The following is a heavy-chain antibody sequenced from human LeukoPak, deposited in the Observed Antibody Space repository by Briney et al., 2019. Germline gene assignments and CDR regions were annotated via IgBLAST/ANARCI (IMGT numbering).Heavy chain of an antibody. CDR1: GLHFDKYW. D-gene: IGHD1-26*01. CDR2: VNTDGSIT. CDR3: GRARPGSYLDF. J-gene: IGHJ4*02. V-gene: IGHV3-74*03. Sequence: GDPLTLSRAASGLHFDKYWFLYPPPLRGGRLVWVARVNTDGSITTYADSVKGRFTISRDNTKNTVHLQMHSLRVEDTAVYYCGRARPGSYLDFWGQRALVTVSS.